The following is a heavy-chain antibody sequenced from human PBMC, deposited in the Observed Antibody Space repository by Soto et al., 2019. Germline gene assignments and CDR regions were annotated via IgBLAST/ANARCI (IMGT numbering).Heavy chain of an antibody. CDR2: ISYDGTIT. CDR1: GFTISNYG. CDR3: ATTRVGPCSSRICFSGIFDGMDV. V-gene: IGHV3-30-3*01. D-gene: IGHD2-2*01. J-gene: IGHJ6*02. Sequence: GGSLRLSCAASGFTISNYGMHWVRQAPGKGLEWVAVISYDGTITYYADSVKGRFTISRDNSKNTLYLQMNSLRTEDTAVYYCATTRVGPCSSRICFSGIFDGMDVWGQGTTVTVSS.